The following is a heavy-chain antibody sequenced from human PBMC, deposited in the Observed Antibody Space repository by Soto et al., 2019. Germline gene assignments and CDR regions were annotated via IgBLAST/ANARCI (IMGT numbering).Heavy chain of an antibody. V-gene: IGHV2-5*02. CDR1: GFSLSTSGVG. CDR3: AHRPVVVVAATQKDWFDP. D-gene: IGHD2-15*01. Sequence: QITLKESGPPLVKPTQTLTLTCTFSGFSLSTSGVGVGWIRQPPGKALEWLALIYWDDDKRYSPSLKSRLTITKDTSKNQVVLTMTNMDPVDTATYYCAHRPVVVVAATQKDWFDPWGQGTLVTVSS. CDR2: IYWDDDK. J-gene: IGHJ5*02.